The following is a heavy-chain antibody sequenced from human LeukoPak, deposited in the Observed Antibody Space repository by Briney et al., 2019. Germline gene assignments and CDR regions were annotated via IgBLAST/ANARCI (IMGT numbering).Heavy chain of an antibody. J-gene: IGHJ4*02. V-gene: IGHV3-23*01. CDR2: ISGGGSST. CDR3: AKGRDRIAVAGVFDS. Sequence: GGSLRLSCAASGLTFSTFGMSWVRQAPGKGLEWISTISGGGSSTHYADSVKGRFTISRDNSKNTLFLQMNSLRAEDTAVYYCAKGRDRIAVAGVFDSWGQGTLVTVSS. CDR1: GLTFSTFG. D-gene: IGHD6-19*01.